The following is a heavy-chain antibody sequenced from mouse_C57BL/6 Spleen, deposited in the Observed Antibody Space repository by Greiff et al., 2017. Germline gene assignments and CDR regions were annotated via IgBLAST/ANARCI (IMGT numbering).Heavy chain of an antibody. CDR1: GYTFTDYN. Sequence: VQLQQSGPELVKPGASVKIPCKASGYTFTDYNMDWVKQSHGKSLEWIGDINPNNGGTNYNQKFKGKATLTVDKSSSTAYMELRSLTSEDTAVYYCARRNGYYRVDYWGQGTTLTVSS. D-gene: IGHD2-3*01. V-gene: IGHV1-18*01. CDR2: INPNNGGT. J-gene: IGHJ2*01. CDR3: ARRNGYYRVDY.